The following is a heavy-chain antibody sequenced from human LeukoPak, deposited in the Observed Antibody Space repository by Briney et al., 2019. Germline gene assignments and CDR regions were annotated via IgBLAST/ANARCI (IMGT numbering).Heavy chain of an antibody. J-gene: IGHJ4*02. D-gene: IGHD2-15*01. Sequence: ASVRVSCKASGYTFTIYGISWVRQAPGQGLEWMGWISAYNGNTNYAQKLQGRVTMTTDTSTSTAYMELSRLRSDDTAVYYCARETRIVVVVAATPYYFDYWGQGTLVTVSS. CDR1: GYTFTIYG. CDR3: ARETRIVVVVAATPYYFDY. CDR2: ISAYNGNT. V-gene: IGHV1-18*01.